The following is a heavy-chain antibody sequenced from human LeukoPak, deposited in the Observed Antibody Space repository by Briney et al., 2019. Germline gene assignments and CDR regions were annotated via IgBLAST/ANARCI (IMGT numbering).Heavy chain of an antibody. J-gene: IGHJ1*01. Sequence: PGGSLRLSCAASGFTVSSNYMTWVRQAPGKGLEWVSTLYNGGSPHYADSVQGRFTIPSDKSKNTLFLQMNSLRAEDAAVYYCARAQDYCSGGSCYGYFQHWGKGSLVTVSS. CDR3: ARAQDYCSGGSCYGYFQH. V-gene: IGHV3-53*01. D-gene: IGHD2-15*01. CDR1: GFTVSSNY. CDR2: LYNGGSP.